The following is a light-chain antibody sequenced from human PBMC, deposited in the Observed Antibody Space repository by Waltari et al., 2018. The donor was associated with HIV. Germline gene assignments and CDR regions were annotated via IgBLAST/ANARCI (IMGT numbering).Light chain of an antibody. CDR2: EVN. CDR3: SSYTLGTTVL. CDR1: TRDFTPSTF. Sequence: QSALTQPASVSGSPGQSVTISCIGTTRDFTPSTFFSWYQQHPGKAPKLIIFEVNHRPAGISDRFSGSKSDNTASLTISGLQPEDDAYYYCSSYTLGTTVLFGGGTRLTVL. J-gene: IGLJ3*02. V-gene: IGLV2-14*01.